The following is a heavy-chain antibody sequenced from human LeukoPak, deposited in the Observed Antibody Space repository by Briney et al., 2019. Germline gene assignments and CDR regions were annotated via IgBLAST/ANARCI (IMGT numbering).Heavy chain of an antibody. V-gene: IGHV4-34*01. J-gene: IGHJ4*02. Sequence: SETLSLTCAVYGGSCDDYYCSWIRQPPGKGLEWIGEIHPHGIFYYNSSLMNRVTISIDTSKSQFSLRLTSVTAADTAVYYCARCALWGRDYYPDYFDYWGQGALVTVSS. CDR1: GGSCDDYY. D-gene: IGHD2-21*02. CDR3: ARCALWGRDYYPDYFDY. CDR2: IHPHGIF.